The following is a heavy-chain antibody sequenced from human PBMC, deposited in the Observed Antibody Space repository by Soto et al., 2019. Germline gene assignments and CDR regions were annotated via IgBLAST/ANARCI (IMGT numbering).Heavy chain of an antibody. CDR2: IISSGST. D-gene: IGHD6-13*01. J-gene: IGHJ4*02. Sequence: PSETLSLTCTVSGGSVSSGSYYWTWIRQSPGKGLEWMGYIISSGSTDYNPPLKSRVTISVDSSKNEFSLKLRSVTAADTAVYYCARQRIAAAQSYFDYWGQGMLVTVSS. CDR3: ARQRIAAAQSYFDY. V-gene: IGHV4-61*01. CDR1: GGSVSSGSYY.